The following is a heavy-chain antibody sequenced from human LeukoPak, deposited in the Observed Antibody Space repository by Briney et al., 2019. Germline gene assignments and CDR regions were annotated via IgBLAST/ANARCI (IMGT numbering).Heavy chain of an antibody. CDR3: TTVGYCSGGSCYWDYYYGMDV. CDR1: GFTFSNAW. D-gene: IGHD2-15*01. V-gene: IGHV3-15*01. J-gene: IGHJ6*02. CDR2: IKSKTDGGTT. Sequence: GESLRLSCAASGFTFSNAWMSWVRQAPGKGLEWVGRIKSKTDGGTTDYAAPVKGRFTISRDDSKNTLYLQMNSLKTEDTAVYYCTTVGYCSGGSCYWDYYYGMDVWGQGTTVTVSS.